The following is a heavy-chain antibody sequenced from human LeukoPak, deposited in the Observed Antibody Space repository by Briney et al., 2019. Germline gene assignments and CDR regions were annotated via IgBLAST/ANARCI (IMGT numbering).Heavy chain of an antibody. D-gene: IGHD1-26*01. Sequence: GGSLRLSCAASGFTFSSYAMSWVRQAPGKGLEWVSAISGSGGSTYCADSVKGRFTISRDNSKNTLYLQMNSLRAEDTAVYYCARVGATGVAFDIWGQGTMVTVSS. J-gene: IGHJ3*02. V-gene: IGHV3-23*01. CDR1: GFTFSSYA. CDR3: ARVGATGVAFDI. CDR2: ISGSGGST.